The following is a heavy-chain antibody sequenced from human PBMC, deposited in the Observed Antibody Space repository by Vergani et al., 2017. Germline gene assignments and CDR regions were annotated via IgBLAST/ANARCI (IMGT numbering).Heavy chain of an antibody. J-gene: IGHJ4*02. CDR2: IKQDGSEK. CDR3: ARAIASDY. CDR1: GFTFSSYW. Sequence: EVQLVESGGGLVQPGGSLRLSCAASGFTFSSYWMSWVRQTPGKELEWVANIKQDGSEKYYLDSVKGRFTISRDNAKNSLYLQMNSLRAEDTALYYCARAIASDYWGQGTLVTVSS. V-gene: IGHV3-7*03. D-gene: IGHD6-13*01.